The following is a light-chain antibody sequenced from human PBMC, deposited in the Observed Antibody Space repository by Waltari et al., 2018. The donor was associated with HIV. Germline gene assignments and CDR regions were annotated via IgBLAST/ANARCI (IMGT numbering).Light chain of an antibody. CDR3: QAWDSTTVV. V-gene: IGLV3-1*01. CDR1: TLGTKY. CDR2: KNN. Sequence: SYELTQPPSVSVSPGQTPTISCSGPTLGTKYASWYQQRPGQSPVRVNYKNNDRPSVIPERVSGCSSGNTATMTISVTQAMDEADDYCQAWDSTTVVFGGGTRLTVL. J-gene: IGLJ2*01.